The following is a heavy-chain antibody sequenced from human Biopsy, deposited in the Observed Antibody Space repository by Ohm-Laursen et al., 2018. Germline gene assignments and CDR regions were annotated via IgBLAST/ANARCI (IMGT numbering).Heavy chain of an antibody. Sequence: SVKVSCKASGATVTSYAISWVRQAPGQGLEWMGRTIPFTGVTNYAQNFQGKVTISADKSPPTVYVELSTLKPDDTAVYYCATDARWDPSLDAFHVWGQGTQVTVS. CDR1: GATVTSYA. J-gene: IGHJ3*01. CDR2: TIPFTGVT. V-gene: IGHV1-69*04. CDR3: ATDARWDPSLDAFHV. D-gene: IGHD1-26*01.